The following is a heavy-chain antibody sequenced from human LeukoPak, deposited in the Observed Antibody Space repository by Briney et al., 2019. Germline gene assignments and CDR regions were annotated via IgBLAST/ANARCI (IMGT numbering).Heavy chain of an antibody. J-gene: IGHJ6*02. CDR1: GGSISSYY. CDR2: IYYSGST. V-gene: IGHV4-59*12. Sequence: SETLSLTCTVSGGSISSYYWSWIRQPPGKGLEWIGYIYYSGSTNYNPSLKSRVTISVDTSKNQFSLKLSSVTAADTAVYYCARVRRGWSSGSPLWYGMDVWGQGTTVTVSS. D-gene: IGHD3-22*01. CDR3: ARVRRGWSSGSPLWYGMDV.